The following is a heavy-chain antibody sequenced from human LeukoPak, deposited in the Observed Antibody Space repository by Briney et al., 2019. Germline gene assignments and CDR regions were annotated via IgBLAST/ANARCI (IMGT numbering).Heavy chain of an antibody. CDR3: ARDLIAAAGKTTYYYYMDV. CDR2: IYHSGST. CDR1: GYSISSGYY. J-gene: IGHJ6*03. D-gene: IGHD6-13*01. Sequence: SETLSLTCTVSGYSISSGYYWGWIRQPPGKGLEWIGSIYHSGSTYYNPSLKSRVTISVDTPKNQFSLKLSSVTAADTAVYYCARDLIAAAGKTTYYYYMDVWGKGTTVTVSS. V-gene: IGHV4-38-2*02.